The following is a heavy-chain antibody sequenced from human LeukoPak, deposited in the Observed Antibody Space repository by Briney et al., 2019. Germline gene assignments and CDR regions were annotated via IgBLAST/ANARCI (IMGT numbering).Heavy chain of an antibody. Sequence: ASVKVSCKASGYTFPSYDINWVRQATGQGLEWMGWMNPNSGNTGYAQKFQGRVTITRNTSISTAYMELSSLRSEGTAVYYCARGSSSGGDFDYWGQGTLVTVSS. CDR2: MNPNSGNT. CDR1: GYTFPSYD. V-gene: IGHV1-8*03. D-gene: IGHD6-19*01. J-gene: IGHJ4*02. CDR3: ARGSSSGGDFDY.